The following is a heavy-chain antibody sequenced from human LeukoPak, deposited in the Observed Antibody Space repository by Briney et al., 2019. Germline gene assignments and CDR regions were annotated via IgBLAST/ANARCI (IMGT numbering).Heavy chain of an antibody. Sequence: RGSPRLSCAASGFTFRSYEMNCVREAPGKGLEWVSYISSSGSPIYYADSVKGRFTISRDNAKNSLYLQMNSLRAEDTAVYYCARVIYYYGMDVWGQGTTVTVSS. CDR2: ISSSGSPI. V-gene: IGHV3-48*03. CDR3: ARVIYYYGMDV. J-gene: IGHJ6*02. CDR1: GFTFRSYE.